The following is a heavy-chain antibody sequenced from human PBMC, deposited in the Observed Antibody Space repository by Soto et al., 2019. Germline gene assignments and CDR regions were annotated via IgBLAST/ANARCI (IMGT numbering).Heavy chain of an antibody. CDR1: GGSISSYY. J-gene: IGHJ3*02. CDR3: ASGYYDSSGCYYGDAFDI. CDR2: IYTSGST. D-gene: IGHD3-22*01. Sequence: NPSETLSLTCTVSGGSISSYYWSWIRQPAGKGLEWIGRIYTSGSTNYNPSLKSRVTMSVDTSKNQFSLKLSSVTAADTAVYYCASGYYDSSGCYYGDAFDIWGQGTMVTVSS. V-gene: IGHV4-4*07.